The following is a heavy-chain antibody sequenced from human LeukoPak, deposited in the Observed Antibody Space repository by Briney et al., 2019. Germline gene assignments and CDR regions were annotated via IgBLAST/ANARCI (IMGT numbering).Heavy chain of an antibody. CDR2: IWYGGSNK. CDR1: GFTFSSYG. J-gene: IGHJ4*02. V-gene: IGHV3-33*08. D-gene: IGHD2-21*01. CDR3: AKSHVIASYVGDY. Sequence: GGSLRLSCAASGFTFSSYGMHWVRQAPGKGLEWVAVIWYGGSNKYYADSVKGRFTISRDTSKNTLFLEMSSLRAEDMAVYYCAKSHVIASYVGDYWGQGTLVTVSS.